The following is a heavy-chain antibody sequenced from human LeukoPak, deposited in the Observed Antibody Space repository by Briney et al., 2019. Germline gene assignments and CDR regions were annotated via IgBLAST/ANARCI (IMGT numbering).Heavy chain of an antibody. CDR2: ISSSGSTI. Sequence: PGGSLRLSCAASGFTFSDYYMSWIRQAPGKGLEWVSYISSSGSTIYYADSVKGRFTISGDNAKNSLYLQMNSLRAEDTAVYYCASAYYDFWSGYYDDFDYWGQGTLVTVSS. J-gene: IGHJ4*02. D-gene: IGHD3-3*01. CDR3: ASAYYDFWSGYYDDFDY. CDR1: GFTFSDYY. V-gene: IGHV3-11*04.